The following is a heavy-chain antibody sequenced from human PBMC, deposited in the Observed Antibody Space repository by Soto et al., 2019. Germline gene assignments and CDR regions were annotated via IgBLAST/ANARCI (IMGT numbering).Heavy chain of an antibody. CDR1: GGSFSGYY. J-gene: IGHJ6*02. Sequence: PSETLSLTCAVYGGSFSGYYWSWIRQHPGKGLEWIGYIYYSGSTYYNPSLKSRVTISVDTSKNQFSLKLSSVTAADTAVYYCARDKATYYYDSSGSPGYYYYGMDVWGQGTTVTVSS. V-gene: IGHV4-31*11. D-gene: IGHD3-22*01. CDR2: IYYSGST. CDR3: ARDKATYYYDSSGSPGYYYYGMDV.